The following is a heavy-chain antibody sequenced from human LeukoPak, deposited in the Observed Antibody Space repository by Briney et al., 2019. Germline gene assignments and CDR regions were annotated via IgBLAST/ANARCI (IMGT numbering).Heavy chain of an antibody. Sequence: SETLSLTCAVYGGSFSGYYWSWIRQPPGKGLEWIGEINHSGSTNYNPSLKSRVTISVDTSKNQFSLKLSSVTAADTAVYYCARGLRGIAAAGLPFFDYWGQGTLVTVSS. CDR2: INHSGST. CDR1: GGSFSGYY. D-gene: IGHD6-13*01. V-gene: IGHV4-34*01. J-gene: IGHJ4*02. CDR3: ARGLRGIAAAGLPFFDY.